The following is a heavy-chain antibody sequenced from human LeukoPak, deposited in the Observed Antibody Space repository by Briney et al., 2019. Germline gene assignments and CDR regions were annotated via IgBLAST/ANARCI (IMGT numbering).Heavy chain of an antibody. Sequence: GGSLRLSCAASGFTFSSYGMHWVRQAPGKGLEWVAFIRYDGSNKYYADSVKGRFTISRDNPKNTLYLQMNSLRAEDTAVYYCAKEAGGYCSSTSCPYFDYWGQGTLVTVSS. V-gene: IGHV3-30*02. CDR3: AKEAGGYCSSTSCPYFDY. CDR2: IRYDGSNK. J-gene: IGHJ4*02. CDR1: GFTFSSYG. D-gene: IGHD2-2*01.